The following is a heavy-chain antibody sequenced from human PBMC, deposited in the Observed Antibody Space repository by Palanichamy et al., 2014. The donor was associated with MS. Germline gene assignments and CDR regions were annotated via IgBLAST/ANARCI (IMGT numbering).Heavy chain of an antibody. J-gene: IGHJ4*02. D-gene: IGHD6-6*01. CDR1: GFTFNAYS. Sequence: QLLESGGGLVQPGGSLRLSCAASGFTFNAYSMAWVRQAPGKGLEWVSVINNSGDYTTYADSVKGRFTISRDDSKNTLYLQMNSLRAEDTAIYYCAKEGDTGRRHADYFDYWGQGTLVTVSS. CDR3: AKEGDTGRRHADYFDY. CDR2: INNSGDYT. V-gene: IGHV3-23*01.